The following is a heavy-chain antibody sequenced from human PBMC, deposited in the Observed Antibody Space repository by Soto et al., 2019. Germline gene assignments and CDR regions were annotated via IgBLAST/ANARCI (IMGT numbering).Heavy chain of an antibody. CDR1: GGSISSGGYY. CDR3: ARAFSFRINRIDY. V-gene: IGHV4-31*03. Sequence: PSETLSLTCTVSGGSISSGGYYWSWIRQHPGKGLEWIGYIYYSGSTYYNPSLKSRVTISVDTSKNQFSLKLSSVTAADTAVYYCARAFSFRINRIDYWGQGTLVTVSS. J-gene: IGHJ4*02. D-gene: IGHD1-20*01. CDR2: IYYSGST.